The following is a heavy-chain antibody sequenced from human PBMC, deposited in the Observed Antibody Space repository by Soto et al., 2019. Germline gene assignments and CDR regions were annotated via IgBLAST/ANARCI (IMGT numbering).Heavy chain of an antibody. Sequence: SVKVSCKASGLPFNSSALQLVRQARGQRLEWIGWIVVGSGNTNYAQKFQERVTITRDMSTSTAYMELSRLRSEDTAVYYCAADRYYYDSSGYSDAFDIWGQGTMVTGSS. CDR3: AADRYYYDSSGYSDAFDI. D-gene: IGHD3-22*01. V-gene: IGHV1-58*01. J-gene: IGHJ3*02. CDR1: GLPFNSSA. CDR2: IVVGSGNT.